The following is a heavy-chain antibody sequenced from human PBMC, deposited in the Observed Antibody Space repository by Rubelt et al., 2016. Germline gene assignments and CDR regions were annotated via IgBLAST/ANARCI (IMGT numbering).Heavy chain of an antibody. D-gene: IGHD3-3*01. V-gene: IGHV3-7*01. CDR3: ARDWSEGQGPLNS. CDR2: IKDDGSNK. CDR1: GFTFSSYW. J-gene: IGHJ4*02. Sequence: EVQLLESGGGLVQPGGSLRLSCEASGFTFSSYWMSWVRQAPGQGLEWVANIKDDGSNKYYVDSAKGRFTISRDNAKNSVYLQMHSLRADDTAVYYCARDWSEGQGPLNSWGQGTLVTVSS.